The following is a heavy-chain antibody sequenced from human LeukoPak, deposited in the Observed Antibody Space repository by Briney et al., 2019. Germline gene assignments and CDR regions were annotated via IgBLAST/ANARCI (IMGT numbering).Heavy chain of an antibody. Sequence: ASETLSLSCTVSGGSISSYYWSWIRRPPGKGLEWIGYIHYSGSPNYNPSLKSRVTMSVDTSKNQFSLKLSSVTAADTAVYYCARHSVTYYDFDYWGQGTLVTVSS. D-gene: IGHD1-26*01. CDR1: GGSISSYY. J-gene: IGHJ4*02. CDR3: ARHSVTYYDFDY. V-gene: IGHV4-59*08. CDR2: IHYSGSP.